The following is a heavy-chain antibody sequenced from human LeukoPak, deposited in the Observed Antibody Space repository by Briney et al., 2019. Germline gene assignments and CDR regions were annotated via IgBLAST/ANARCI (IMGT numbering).Heavy chain of an antibody. D-gene: IGHD6-6*01. J-gene: IGHJ6*03. V-gene: IGHV3-23*01. CDR1: GFAFGDFA. CDR2: ISNSGVST. Sequence: PGRSLRLSCAASGFAFGDFAMNWVRQAPGKGLEWVSAISNSGVSTYYADSVKGRFTISRDNSKNTLYLQVDSLRAEDTAVYYCARMSSTEIYYFYYMDVWGKGTTVTVSS. CDR3: ARMSSTEIYYFYYMDV.